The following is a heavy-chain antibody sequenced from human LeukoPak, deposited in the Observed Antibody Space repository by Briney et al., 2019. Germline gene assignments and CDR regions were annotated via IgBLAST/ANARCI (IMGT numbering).Heavy chain of an antibody. D-gene: IGHD3-10*01. CDR3: AARRCITMVRGVIPCGFDP. CDR1: GYTFTSYD. J-gene: IGHJ5*02. CDR2: MNPNSGNT. V-gene: IGHV1-8*01. Sequence: PTASVKVSCKASGYTFTSYDINWVRQATGQGLEWMGWMNPNSGNTSYAQKFQGRVTMTRNTSISTAYMELSSLRSEDTAVYYCAARRCITMVRGVIPCGFDPWGQGTLVTVSS.